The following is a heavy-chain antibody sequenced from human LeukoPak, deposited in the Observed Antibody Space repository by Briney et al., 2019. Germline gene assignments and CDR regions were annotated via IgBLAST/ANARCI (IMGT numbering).Heavy chain of an antibody. Sequence: PSETLSLTCAVYGGSFSGYYWSWIRQPPGKGLEWIGEINHSGSTNYNPSLKSRVTISVDTSKNQFSLKLSSVTAADTAVYYCARAASDDWLLSGLNWFDPWGQGTLVTVSS. CDR2: INHSGST. CDR3: ARAASDDWLLSGLNWFDP. CDR1: GGSFSGYY. D-gene: IGHD3-9*01. V-gene: IGHV4-34*01. J-gene: IGHJ5*02.